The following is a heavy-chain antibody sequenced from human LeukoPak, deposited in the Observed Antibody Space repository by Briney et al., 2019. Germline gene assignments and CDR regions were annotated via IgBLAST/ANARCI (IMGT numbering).Heavy chain of an antibody. CDR2: IYHSGST. J-gene: IGHJ4*02. D-gene: IGHD1-26*01. CDR3: PRGKSRGSHIDY. V-gene: IGHV4-38-2*02. CDR1: GYSISTDYY. Sequence: PSETLSLSCTVSGYSISTDYYWGWIRQPPGKGLEWIGSIYHSGSTYYNPSLKSRVTISVDTSKNQFSLKLRSVTAADTALYYCPRGKSRGSHIDYWGQGTLVTVSS.